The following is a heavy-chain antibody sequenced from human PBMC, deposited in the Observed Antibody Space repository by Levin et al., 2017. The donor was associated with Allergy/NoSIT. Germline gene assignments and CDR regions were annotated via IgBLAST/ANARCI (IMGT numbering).Heavy chain of an antibody. J-gene: IGHJ4*02. D-gene: IGHD5-12*01. CDR2: MLYDEKNT. Sequence: GGSLRLSCAASGFTFRSYGMHWVRQAPGKGLEWVAGMLYDEKNTLYADSVKGRFIISRDNSKSTLYLQMTSLRAEDTALYYCARGALSSVLATKLDYWGQGTQVTVSS. CDR3: ARGALSSVLATKLDY. CDR1: GFTFRSYG. V-gene: IGHV3-33*05.